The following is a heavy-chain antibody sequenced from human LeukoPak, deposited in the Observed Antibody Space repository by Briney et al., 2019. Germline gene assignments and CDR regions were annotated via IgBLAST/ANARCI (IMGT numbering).Heavy chain of an antibody. Sequence: GGSLRLSCVASRFSLSNFWMIWVRQAPGKGLEWVANINEDGSEKNYVDSVKGRFTISRDNAKNSLLLRMNSLRAEDTAVYYCVRDRSRTTVTRFDSWGQGILVTVSS. CDR3: VRDRSRTTVTRFDS. CDR1: RFSLSNFW. J-gene: IGHJ4*02. D-gene: IGHD4-17*01. CDR2: INEDGSEK. V-gene: IGHV3-7*01.